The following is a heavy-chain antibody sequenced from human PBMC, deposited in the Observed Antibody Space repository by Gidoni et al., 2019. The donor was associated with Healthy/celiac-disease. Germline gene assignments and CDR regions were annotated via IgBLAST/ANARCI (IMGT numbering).Heavy chain of an antibody. D-gene: IGHD6-13*01. J-gene: IGHJ3*02. V-gene: IGHV4-31*03. CDR2: IYYSGST. CDR3: ARARPDSSSWFLGNFDI. CDR1: GGSISSGGYY. Sequence: QVQLQESGPGLVKPSQTLSLTCTVSGGSISSGGYYWSWIRQHPGKGLEWIGYIYYSGSTYYNPSLKSRVTISVDTSKNQFSLKLSSVTAADTAVYYCARARPDSSSWFLGNFDIWGQGTMVTVSS.